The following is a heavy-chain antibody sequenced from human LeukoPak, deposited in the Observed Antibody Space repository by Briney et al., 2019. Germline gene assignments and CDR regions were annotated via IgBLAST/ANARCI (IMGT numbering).Heavy chain of an antibody. CDR1: GFTFTSSA. CDR3: AADPNYDSSGYYYYYYYGMDV. CDR2: IVVGSGNT. D-gene: IGHD3-22*01. V-gene: IGHV1-58*02. J-gene: IGHJ6*02. Sequence: RASVKVSCKASGFTFTSSAMQWVRQARGQRLEWIGWIVVGSGNTNYAQKFQERVTITRDMSTSTAYMEPSSLRSEDTAVYYCAADPNYDSSGYYYYYYYGMDVWGQGTTVTVSS.